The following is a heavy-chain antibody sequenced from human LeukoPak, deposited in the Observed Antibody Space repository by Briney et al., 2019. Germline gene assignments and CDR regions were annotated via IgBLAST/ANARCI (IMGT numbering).Heavy chain of an antibody. V-gene: IGHV3-23*01. CDR2: IRGSGGST. CDR3: AKASGQLVPNSFFDY. CDR1: GFTFSSYA. Sequence: SRGSLRLSCAASGFTFSSYAMSWVRQAPGKGLEWVSGIRGSGGSTYYADSVKGRFTISRDNSKNTLYLQMNSLRAEDTAVYYCAKASGQLVPNSFFDYWGQGTLVTVSS. D-gene: IGHD6-6*01. J-gene: IGHJ4*02.